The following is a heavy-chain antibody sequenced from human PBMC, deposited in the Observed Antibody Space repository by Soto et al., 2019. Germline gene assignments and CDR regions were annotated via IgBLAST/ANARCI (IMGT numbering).Heavy chain of an antibody. V-gene: IGHV3-48*01. Sequence: EVQLVESGGNLVQPGGSLRLSCAASGFTLSTYSMNWVRQAPGKGLEWVSFIGTSSTNIYYADSVKGRFIISGDNAENSLYLQMVSLRVEDTAMYYCVRDIGVLRDFWGQGTLVTVSS. D-gene: IGHD2-2*01. CDR3: VRDIGVLRDF. CDR1: GFTLSTYS. J-gene: IGHJ4*02. CDR2: IGTSSTNI.